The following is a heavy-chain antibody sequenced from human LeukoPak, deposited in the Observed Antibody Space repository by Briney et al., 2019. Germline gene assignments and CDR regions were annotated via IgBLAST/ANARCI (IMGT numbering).Heavy chain of an antibody. CDR1: GGSISSYY. J-gene: IGHJ4*02. D-gene: IGHD5-12*01. Sequence: SETLSLTCTVSGGSISSYYWSWIRQPPGKGLEWIGYIYYSGSTNYNPSLKSRVTISVDTSKNQFSLKLSSVTAADTAVYYCARKRGYSGYEGFDYWGQGTLVTVSS. CDR2: IYYSGST. V-gene: IGHV4-59*01. CDR3: ARKRGYSGYEGFDY.